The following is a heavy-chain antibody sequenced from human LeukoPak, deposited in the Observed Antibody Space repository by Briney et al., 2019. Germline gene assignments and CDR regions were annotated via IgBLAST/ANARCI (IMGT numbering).Heavy chain of an antibody. Sequence: ASVKVSCKASGYTFTGYYIHWVRQAPGQGLEWMGWINPNNGGTNYAQKFQGRVTMTRNTSISTAYMELNRLTSDDTAVYYCARDKYTGYETFDYWGQGTPVTVSS. CDR3: ARDKYTGYETFDY. J-gene: IGHJ4*02. V-gene: IGHV1-2*02. D-gene: IGHD5-12*01. CDR1: GYTFTGYY. CDR2: INPNNGGT.